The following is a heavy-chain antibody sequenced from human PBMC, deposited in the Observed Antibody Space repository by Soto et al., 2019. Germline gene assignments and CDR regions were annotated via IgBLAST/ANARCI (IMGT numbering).Heavy chain of an antibody. Sequence: GGSLRLSCAASGFAFSSYAMSWVRQAPGKGLEWVSAISGSGGSTYYADSVKGRFTISRDNSKNTLYLQMNSLRAEDTAVYYCAKEYLRYFDWLLDRGVYYYGMDVWGQGTTVTVSS. CDR3: AKEYLRYFDWLLDRGVYYYGMDV. CDR1: GFAFSSYA. J-gene: IGHJ6*02. V-gene: IGHV3-23*01. D-gene: IGHD3-9*01. CDR2: ISGSGGST.